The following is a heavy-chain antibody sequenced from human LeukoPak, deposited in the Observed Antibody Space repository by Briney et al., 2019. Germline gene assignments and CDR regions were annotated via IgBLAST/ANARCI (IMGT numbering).Heavy chain of an antibody. Sequence: SETLSLTCTVSGDSISSYYWSWIRQPPGKGLEWIGYIYYSGSTNYNPSLKSRVTISVDTSKNQFSLKLSSVTAADTAVYYCARASGNEVYFDYWGQGTLVTVSS. V-gene: IGHV4-59*08. CDR1: GDSISSYY. CDR3: ARASGNEVYFDY. J-gene: IGHJ4*02. D-gene: IGHD4-23*01. CDR2: IYYSGST.